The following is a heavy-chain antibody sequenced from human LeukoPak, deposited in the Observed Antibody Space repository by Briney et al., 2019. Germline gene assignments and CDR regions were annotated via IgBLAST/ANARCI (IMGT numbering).Heavy chain of an antibody. Sequence: SVKVSCKASGGTFSSYAISWVRQAPGQGLEWMGRIIPILGIANYAQKFQGRVTITADKSTSTAYMELSSLRSEDTAVYYCXXXXXXXXSXYTRLYYFDYWGQGTLVTVSS. V-gene: IGHV1-69*10. D-gene: IGHD2-2*02. CDR3: XXXXXXXXSXYTRLYYFDY. CDR1: GGTFSSYA. J-gene: IGHJ4*02. CDR2: IIPILGIA.